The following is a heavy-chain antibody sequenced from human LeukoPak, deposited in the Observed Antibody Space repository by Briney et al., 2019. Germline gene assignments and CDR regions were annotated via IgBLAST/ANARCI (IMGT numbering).Heavy chain of an antibody. J-gene: IGHJ3*02. D-gene: IGHD2-2*01. CDR1: GGSFSGYY. CDR2: INHSGST. Sequence: SETLSLTCAVYGGSFSGYYWSWVRQPPGKGLEWIGEINHSGSTNYNPSLKSRVTISVDTSKNQFSLKLSSVTAADTAVYYCARRPKRRGIKGYCSSTSCYQTNAFDIWGQGTMVTVSS. V-gene: IGHV4-34*01. CDR3: ARRPKRRGIKGYCSSTSCYQTNAFDI.